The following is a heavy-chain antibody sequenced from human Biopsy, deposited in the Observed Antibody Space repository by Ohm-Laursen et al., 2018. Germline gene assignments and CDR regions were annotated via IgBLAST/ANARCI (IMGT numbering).Heavy chain of an antibody. V-gene: IGHV4-39*01. D-gene: IGHD3-22*01. Sequence: PPGTLSLTCPVSGGSISNNNYYWGWIHQPPGKGPEWIGSIFYRGSTHYKPSLKSRVNISVDTSKNQFSLKLNSVTAADTAVYYCARDYDTSGYYYVSWGQGTLVTVSS. J-gene: IGHJ5*02. CDR2: IFYRGST. CDR3: ARDYDTSGYYYVS. CDR1: GGSISNNNYY.